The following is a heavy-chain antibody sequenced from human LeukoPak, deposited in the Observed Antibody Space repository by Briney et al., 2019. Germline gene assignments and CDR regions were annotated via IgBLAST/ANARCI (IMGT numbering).Heavy chain of an antibody. Sequence: GASLRLSCAASGFTFSSYAMHWVRQAPGKGLEWVAVISYEGSNKYDADSVKGRCTIYRDNSKNTLYLQMNSVRAEDTAVNYCARAVGAADGHHYYFYMDVWGKGTTVTVSS. CDR3: ARAVGAADGHHYYFYMDV. CDR1: GFTFSSYA. J-gene: IGHJ6*03. CDR2: ISYEGSNK. D-gene: IGHD6-13*01. V-gene: IGHV3-30*01.